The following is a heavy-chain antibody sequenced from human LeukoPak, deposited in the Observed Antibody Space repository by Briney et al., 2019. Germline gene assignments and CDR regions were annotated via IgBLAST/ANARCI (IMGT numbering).Heavy chain of an antibody. Sequence: ASVKVSCKASGYTFTSYAMHWVRQAPGQRLEWMGWINAGNGNTKYSQKFQGRVTITADESTSTAYMELSSLRSEDTAVYYCARDFDDSSGRGRPGWFDPWGQGTLVTVSS. CDR2: INAGNGNT. J-gene: IGHJ5*02. D-gene: IGHD3-22*01. V-gene: IGHV1-3*01. CDR3: ARDFDDSSGRGRPGWFDP. CDR1: GYTFTSYA.